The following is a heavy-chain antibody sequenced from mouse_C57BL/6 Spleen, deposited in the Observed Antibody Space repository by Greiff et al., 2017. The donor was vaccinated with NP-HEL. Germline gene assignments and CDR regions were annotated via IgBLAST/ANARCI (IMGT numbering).Heavy chain of an antibody. J-gene: IGHJ2*01. CDR2: INPSSGYT. CDR3: ARSRDYFDY. V-gene: IGHV1-4*01. Sequence: VMLVESGAELARPGASVKMSCKASGYTFTSYTMHWVKQRPGQGLEWIGYINPSSGYTKYNQKFKDKATLTADKSSSTAYMQLSSLTSEDSAVYYCARSRDYFDYWGQGTTLTVSS. CDR1: GYTFTSYT.